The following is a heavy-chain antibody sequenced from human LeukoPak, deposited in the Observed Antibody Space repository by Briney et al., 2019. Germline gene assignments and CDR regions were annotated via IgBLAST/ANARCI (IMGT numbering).Heavy chain of an antibody. CDR3: AKGADYDFWSGYWANYYYGMDV. CDR1: GFTFSSYG. D-gene: IGHD3-3*01. J-gene: IGHJ6*02. CDR2: ISYDGSNK. Sequence: GGSLRLSCAASGFTFSSYGMHWVRQAPGKRLEWVAVISYDGSNKYYADSVKGRFTISRDNSKNTLYLQMNSLRAEDTAVYYCAKGADYDFWSGYWANYYYGMDVWGQGTTVTVSS. V-gene: IGHV3-30*18.